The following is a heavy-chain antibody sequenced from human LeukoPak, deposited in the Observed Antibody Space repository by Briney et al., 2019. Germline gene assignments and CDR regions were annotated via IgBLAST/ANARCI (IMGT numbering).Heavy chain of an antibody. CDR3: ARMTAYFDS. CDR2: IYYSGSA. D-gene: IGHD2-21*01. Sequence: PSETLSLTCTVSGDSVSSGNYYWSWIRQPPGRGLEWIGYIYYSGSANYNPSLKSRVAISVDTSKNLFSLTLTSVTAADSAVYYCARMTAYFDSWGQGILVTVSS. V-gene: IGHV4-61*01. CDR1: GDSVSSGNYY. J-gene: IGHJ4*02.